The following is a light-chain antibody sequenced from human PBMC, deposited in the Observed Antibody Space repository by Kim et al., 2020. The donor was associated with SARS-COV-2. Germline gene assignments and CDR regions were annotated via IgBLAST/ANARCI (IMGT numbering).Light chain of an antibody. CDR2: DAS. CDR1: QSVSSF. CDR3: HYRSNWPPRWT. J-gene: IGKJ1*01. V-gene: IGKV3-11*01. Sequence: EIVLTQSPATLSLSPGERATLSCRASQSVSSFLAWSQQKPGQAPRLLIYDASNRAAGIPARFSGSGSGTDFTLTITSLEPEDFAVYYCHYRSNWPPRWTFGQGTKVDIK.